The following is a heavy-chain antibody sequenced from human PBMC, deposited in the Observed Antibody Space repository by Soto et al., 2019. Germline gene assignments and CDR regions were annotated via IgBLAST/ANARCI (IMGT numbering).Heavy chain of an antibody. Sequence: QSLTCTVSGGSISSYYWSWIRQPAGRGLEWIGRIYTSGSTNYNPSLKSRVTMSVDTSKNQFSLKLSCVTAADTAVYYCARSRGYGMVYATSVGYGMDVWGQGTTVTVSS. CDR3: ARSRGYGMVYATSVGYGMDV. J-gene: IGHJ6*02. CDR2: IYTSGST. CDR1: GGSISSYY. D-gene: IGHD2-8*01. V-gene: IGHV4-4*07.